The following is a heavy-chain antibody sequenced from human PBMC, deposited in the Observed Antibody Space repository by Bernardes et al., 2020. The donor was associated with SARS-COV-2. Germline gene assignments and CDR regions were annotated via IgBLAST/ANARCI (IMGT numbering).Heavy chain of an antibody. D-gene: IGHD3-22*01. CDR3: ARVPSSGYYYYYYYGMDV. V-gene: IGHV3-48*02. Sequence: GGSLRLSCAASGFTFSSYSMNWVRQAPGKGLEWVSYISSSSSTIYYADSVKGRFTISRDNAKNSLYLQMNSLRDEDTAVYYCARVPSSGYYYYYYYGMDVWGQGTTVTVSS. CDR1: GFTFSSYS. CDR2: ISSSSSTI. J-gene: IGHJ6*02.